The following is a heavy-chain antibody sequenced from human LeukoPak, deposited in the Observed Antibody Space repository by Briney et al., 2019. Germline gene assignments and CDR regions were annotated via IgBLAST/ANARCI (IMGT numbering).Heavy chain of an antibody. CDR3: ARSYSSSTPDVTGTTWFDS. V-gene: IGHV1-18*01. CDR2: ISTYNGNT. J-gene: IGHJ5*01. Sequence: ASVKVSCKASGYTFTSYGISWVRQAPGQGLEWMGWISTYNGNTNYAQKLQGKVTMTTDTSTSTAYMELRSLRSDDTAVYYCARSYSSSTPDVTGTTWFDSWGQGSLLTVSS. CDR1: GYTFTSYG. D-gene: IGHD1-20*01.